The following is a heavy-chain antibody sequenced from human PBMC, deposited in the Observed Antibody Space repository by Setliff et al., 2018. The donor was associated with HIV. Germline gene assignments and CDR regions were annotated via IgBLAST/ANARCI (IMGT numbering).Heavy chain of an antibody. CDR3: ARGFSVYSSSDPLLNWFDP. CDR1: GYTFTSYA. V-gene: IGHV1-3*01. D-gene: IGHD6-6*01. J-gene: IGHJ5*02. CDR2: INAGNGNT. Sequence: ASVKVSCKASGYTFTSYAMHWVRQAPGQRLEWMGWINAGNGNTKYSQKFQGRVTITRDTSASTAYMELSSLRSEGTAVYYCARGFSVYSSSDPLLNWFDPWGQGTLVTVSS.